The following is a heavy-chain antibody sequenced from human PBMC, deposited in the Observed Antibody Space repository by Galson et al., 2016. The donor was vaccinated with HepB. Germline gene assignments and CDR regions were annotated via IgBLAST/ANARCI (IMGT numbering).Heavy chain of an antibody. Sequence: PALVKPTQTLTLTCTFSGFSLTTSGVAVGWIRQPPGKALEWLALIYWNDDKRYSPSLKTRLTITKDTSKNQVVLTMTNMDPVDTATYYCGHGWIRLWERLWVDPWGQGTLVTVSS. CDR3: GHGWIRLWERLWVDP. CDR1: GFSLTTSGVA. J-gene: IGHJ5*02. CDR2: IYWNDDK. D-gene: IGHD5-18*01. V-gene: IGHV2-5*01.